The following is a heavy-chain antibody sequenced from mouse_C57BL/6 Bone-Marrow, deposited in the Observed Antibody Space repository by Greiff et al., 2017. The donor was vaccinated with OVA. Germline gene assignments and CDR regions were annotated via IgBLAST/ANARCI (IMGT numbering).Heavy chain of an antibody. D-gene: IGHD1-1*01. V-gene: IGHV1-4*01. Sequence: VQLQQSGAELARPGASVKMSCKASGYTFTSYTMHWVKQRPGQGLAWIGYINPCSGYTKYKQKFKDKATLTADKSSSTAYMQLSSLTSEDSAVYNCARRVVAVDDWGKGTTLTVSS. J-gene: IGHJ2*01. CDR2: INPCSGYT. CDR1: GYTFTSYT. CDR3: ARRVVAVDD.